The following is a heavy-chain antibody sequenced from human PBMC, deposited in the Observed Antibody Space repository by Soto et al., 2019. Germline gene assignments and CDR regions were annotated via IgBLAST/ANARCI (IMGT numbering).Heavy chain of an antibody. D-gene: IGHD3-16*01. CDR3: ARGGGTTLAPLP. J-gene: IGHJ5*02. Sequence: ASVKVSCKASGYTFTGYFMHWVRQAPGEGLEWMGWINPNSGATKYAPKFQGRVTMTRDTSNRTAYLELSRLTSDDTAIYYCARGGGTTLAPLPWGQGTPVTVSS. CDR1: GYTFTGYF. V-gene: IGHV1-2*02. CDR2: INPNSGAT.